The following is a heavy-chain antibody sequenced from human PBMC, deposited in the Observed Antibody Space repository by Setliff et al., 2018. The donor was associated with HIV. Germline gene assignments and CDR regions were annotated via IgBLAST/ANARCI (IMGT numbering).Heavy chain of an antibody. J-gene: IGHJ4*02. V-gene: IGHV3-15*01. CDR1: GFTFSNAW. D-gene: IGHD6-19*01. Sequence: GGSLRLSCAASGFTFSNAWMSWVRQAPGKGLEWVGRVKSKTDGGTTDYAAPVKGRFTISRDDSKNTLYLQMNSLKTEDTAVYYCTTGIAVAGTPGYYFDYWGQGTLVTVSS. CDR3: TTGIAVAGTPGYYFDY. CDR2: VKSKTDGGTT.